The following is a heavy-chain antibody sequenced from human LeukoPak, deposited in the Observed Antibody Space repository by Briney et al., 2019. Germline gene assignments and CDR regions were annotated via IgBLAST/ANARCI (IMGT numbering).Heavy chain of an antibody. Sequence: GASVKVSCKASGYTFTSYAMHWVRQAPGQRLEWMGWINAGNGNTKYSQEFQGRVTITRDTSASTAYMELSSLRSEDMAVYYCARGPSVVAARPKGWFDPWGQGTLVTVSS. CDR1: GYTFTSYA. J-gene: IGHJ5*02. D-gene: IGHD6-6*01. CDR3: ARGPSVVAARPKGWFDP. CDR2: INAGNGNT. V-gene: IGHV1-3*03.